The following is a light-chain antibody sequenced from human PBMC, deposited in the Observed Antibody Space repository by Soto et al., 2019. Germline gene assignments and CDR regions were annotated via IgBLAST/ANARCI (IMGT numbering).Light chain of an antibody. Sequence: QSALTQPPSASGTPGQRVTISCSGSSSNIGSNTVNWYQQLPGAAPKLLIYTNNQRPSGVPDRFSDSKSGTSASLAISGLQSEDEGDYYCAAWDVSLQSWVFGGGTQLTVL. V-gene: IGLV1-44*01. J-gene: IGLJ3*02. CDR2: TNN. CDR1: SSNIGSNT. CDR3: AAWDVSLQSWV.